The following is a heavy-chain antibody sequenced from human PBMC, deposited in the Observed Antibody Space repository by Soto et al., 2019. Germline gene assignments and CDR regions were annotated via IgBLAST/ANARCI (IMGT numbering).Heavy chain of an antibody. Sequence: QVQLVESGGGVVQPGRSLRLSCAASGFTFSSYGMHWVRPAPGKGLEWVAVISYDGSNKYYADSVKGRFTISRDNSKSTLYLQINSLRAEDTAVYYCAKSNWPGYSISWYFFGMDVWGQGTTVTVSS. CDR1: GFTFSSYG. CDR3: AKSNWPGYSISWYFFGMDV. D-gene: IGHD6-13*01. CDR2: ISYDGSNK. J-gene: IGHJ6*02. V-gene: IGHV3-30*18.